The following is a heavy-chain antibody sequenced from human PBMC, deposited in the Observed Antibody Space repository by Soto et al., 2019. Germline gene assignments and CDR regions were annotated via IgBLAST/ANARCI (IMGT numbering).Heavy chain of an antibody. CDR1: GGTFSSYA. CDR2: IIPIFGTA. Sequence: GASVKVSCKASGGTFSSYAISWVRQAPGQGLEWMGGIIPIFGTANYAQKFQGRVTITADESTSTAYMELSSLRSEDTAVYYCARDFYPLCSGVSCHFDYWAREPWSPSPQ. CDR3: ARDFYPLCSGVSCHFDY. J-gene: IGHJ4*02. D-gene: IGHD2-15*01. V-gene: IGHV1-69*13.